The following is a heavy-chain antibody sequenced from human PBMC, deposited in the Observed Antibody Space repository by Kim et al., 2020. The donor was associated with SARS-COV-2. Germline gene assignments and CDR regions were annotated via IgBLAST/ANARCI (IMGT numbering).Heavy chain of an antibody. V-gene: IGHV3-48*02. Sequence: GGSLRLSCAASGFTFSSYSMNWVRQAPGKGLEWVSYISSSSSTIYYADSVKGRFTISRDNAKNSLYLQMNSLRDEDTAVYYCARDMGAVFTMIRWSWYAFDIWGQGTMVTVSS. J-gene: IGHJ3*02. CDR1: GFTFSSYS. CDR3: ARDMGAVFTMIRWSWYAFDI. D-gene: IGHD3-10*01. CDR2: ISSSSSTI.